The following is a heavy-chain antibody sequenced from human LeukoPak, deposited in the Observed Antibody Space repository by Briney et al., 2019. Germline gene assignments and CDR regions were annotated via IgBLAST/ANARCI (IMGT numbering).Heavy chain of an antibody. Sequence: AGGSLRLSCAASGFTFSSYGMHWVRQAPGKGLEWVSFIRYDGSNEYYADSVRGRFTISRDNSKNTLYLQMNSLRAEDTAVYYCAKDRDTAMVMGYYFDYWGQGTLVTVSS. D-gene: IGHD5-18*01. CDR1: GFTFSSYG. J-gene: IGHJ4*02. CDR3: AKDRDTAMVMGYYFDY. V-gene: IGHV3-30*02. CDR2: IRYDGSNE.